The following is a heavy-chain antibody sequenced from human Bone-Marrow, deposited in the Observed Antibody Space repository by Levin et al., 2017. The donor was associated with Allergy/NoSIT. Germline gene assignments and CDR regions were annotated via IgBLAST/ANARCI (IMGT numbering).Heavy chain of an antibody. CDR3: ARGAWSLGH. V-gene: IGHV4-59*01. J-gene: IGHJ1*01. CDR2: MHRTGTT. D-gene: IGHD6-19*01. Sequence: AGGSLRLSCTVSGDSISNFDWSWIRQPPGKGLEWIGYMHRTGTTNYNSSLQSRLTISVDTSKNQFSLRLNSVTPADTAVYYCARGAWSLGHWGQGILVTVSS. CDR1: GDSISNFD.